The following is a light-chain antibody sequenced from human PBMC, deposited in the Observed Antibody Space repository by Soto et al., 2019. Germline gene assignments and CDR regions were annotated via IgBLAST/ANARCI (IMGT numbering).Light chain of an antibody. CDR2: AAS. J-gene: IGKJ1*01. CDR3: QQRLNWRT. Sequence: ESVLTQSPATLSLSPGERDTISCRASQSVGRSLAWYQQKPGRAPRLLTSAASNRATGIPARFSGSGSGTDFTLTISSLDPEDFAVYYCQQRLNWRTFGQGTKVDIK. V-gene: IGKV3-11*01. CDR1: QSVGRS.